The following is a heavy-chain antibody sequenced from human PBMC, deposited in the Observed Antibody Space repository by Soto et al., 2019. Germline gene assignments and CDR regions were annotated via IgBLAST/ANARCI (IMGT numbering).Heavy chain of an antibody. V-gene: IGHV3-33*01. CDR2: IWFDGSNK. Sequence: PGGFLRLSCAASGFTFSSYGMHWVRQAPGKGLEWVAVIWFDGSNKFYADSVKGRFTISRDNSKNTVSLQMNSLRDEDSAAYYCASTGPYWGQGTLVTVSS. J-gene: IGHJ4*02. CDR1: GFTFSSYG. CDR3: ASTGPY.